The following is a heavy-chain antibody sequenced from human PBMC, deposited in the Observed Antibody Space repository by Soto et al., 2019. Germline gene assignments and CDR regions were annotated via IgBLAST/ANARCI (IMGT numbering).Heavy chain of an antibody. D-gene: IGHD3-22*01. Sequence: QVELVEWGGGVVQPGRSLRISCAASGFTFTTYGMHWVRQAPGKGLEGVAHIWYDGSNKYYADSVKGRFTISRDNSKGTVFLQMNSLRAEDTAVYYCARDGSMILTEWGQGTLVTVSS. CDR1: GFTFTTYG. V-gene: IGHV3-33*01. CDR3: ARDGSMILTE. CDR2: IWYDGSNK. J-gene: IGHJ4*02.